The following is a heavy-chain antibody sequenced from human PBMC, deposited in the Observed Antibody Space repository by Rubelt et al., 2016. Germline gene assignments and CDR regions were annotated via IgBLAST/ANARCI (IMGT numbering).Heavy chain of an antibody. Sequence: QVQLVESGGGVVQPGRSLRLSCAASGFTFSSYGMHWVRQAPGKGLEWVAVIWYDGSNKYYADSVKGRFTISRDNSKNTLYLQMNSLRAEDTAVYYCARDRLTMVRGVIYYFDYWGQGTLVTVSS. V-gene: IGHV3-33*01. CDR2: IWYDGSNK. D-gene: IGHD3-10*01. J-gene: IGHJ4*02. CDR1: GFTFSSYG. CDR3: ARDRLTMVRGVIYYFDY.